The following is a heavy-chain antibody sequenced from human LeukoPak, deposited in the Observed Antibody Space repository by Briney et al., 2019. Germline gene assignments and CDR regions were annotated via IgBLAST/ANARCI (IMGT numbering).Heavy chain of an antibody. D-gene: IGHD3-3*01. V-gene: IGHV4-34*01. CDR1: GGSFSGYY. J-gene: IGHJ4*02. Sequence: SETLSLTCAVYGGSFSGYYWSWIRQPPGKGLEWIGEINHSGSTNYNPSLKSRVTISVDTSKNQFPLKLSSVTAADTAVYYCARGSGNSYDFWSGYSYYFDYWGQGTLVTVPS. CDR2: INHSGST. CDR3: ARGSGNSYDFWSGYSYYFDY.